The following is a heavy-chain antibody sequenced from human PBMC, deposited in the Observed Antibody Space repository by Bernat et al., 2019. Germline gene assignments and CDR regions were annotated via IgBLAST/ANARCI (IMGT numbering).Heavy chain of an antibody. Sequence: QVQLVQSGAEVKKPGSSVKVSCKASGGTFSSYAISWVRQAPGQGLEWMGGIIPIFGTANYAQKFQGRVTITADESTGTAYMELSSLRSEDTAVYYCAVERVDTAMVLGSRPYGMDVWGQGTTVTVSS. J-gene: IGHJ6*02. V-gene: IGHV1-69*01. CDR3: AVERVDTAMVLGSRPYGMDV. CDR2: IIPIFGTA. D-gene: IGHD5-18*01. CDR1: GGTFSSYA.